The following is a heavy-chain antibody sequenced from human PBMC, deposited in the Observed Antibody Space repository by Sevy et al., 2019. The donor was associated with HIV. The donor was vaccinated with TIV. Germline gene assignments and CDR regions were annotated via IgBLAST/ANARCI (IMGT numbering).Heavy chain of an antibody. CDR1: GFTFSSYS. D-gene: IGHD2-2*01. CDR3: ARDIWGYCSSTSCSDAFDI. Sequence: GGSLRLSCAASGFTFSSYSMNWVRQAPGKGLEWVSYISSSSSTIYYADSVKGRFTISRDNAKNSLYLQMNSLGDEETAVYYCARDIWGYCSSTSCSDAFDIWGQGTMVTVSS. CDR2: ISSSSSTI. J-gene: IGHJ3*02. V-gene: IGHV3-48*02.